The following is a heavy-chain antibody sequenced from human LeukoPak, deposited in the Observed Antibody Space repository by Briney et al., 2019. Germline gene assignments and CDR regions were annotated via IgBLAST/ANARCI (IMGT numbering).Heavy chain of an antibody. V-gene: IGHV4-4*07. CDR3: AKGGMTRGVIDY. CDR1: GASISPYY. Sequence: PSETLSLTCTVSGASISPYYWTWIRQPAGKGLEWIGHIYTSGSTNYNPSLKSRVTMSLDTSKSQLSLKLNSVTAADTAVYYCAKGGMTRGVIDYWGQGALVTVSS. CDR2: IYTSGST. D-gene: IGHD3-10*01. J-gene: IGHJ4*02.